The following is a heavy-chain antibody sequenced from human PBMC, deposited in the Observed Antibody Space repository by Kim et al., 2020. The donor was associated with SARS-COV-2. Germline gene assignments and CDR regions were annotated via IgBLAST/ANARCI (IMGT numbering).Heavy chain of an antibody. V-gene: IGHV3-33*06. CDR3: AKVSSDCSGGSCYPGIDY. Sequence: GGSLRLSCAASGFTFSSYGMHWVRQAPGKGLEWVAVIWYDGSNKYYADSVKGRFTISRDNSKNTLYLQMNSLRAEDTAVYYCAKVSSDCSGGSCYPGIDYWGQGTLVTVSS. J-gene: IGHJ4*02. CDR1: GFTFSSYG. CDR2: IWYDGSNK. D-gene: IGHD2-15*01.